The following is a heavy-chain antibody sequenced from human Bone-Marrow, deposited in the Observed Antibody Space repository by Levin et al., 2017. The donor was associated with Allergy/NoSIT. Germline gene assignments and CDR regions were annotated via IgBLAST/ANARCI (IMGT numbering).Heavy chain of an antibody. V-gene: IGHV4-59*01. CDR3: ARILAPANFDY. J-gene: IGHJ4*02. Sequence: GSLRLSCTVSGGSISSYYWSWIRQPPGKGLEWIGYIYYSGSTNYNPSLKSRVTISVDTSKNQFSLKLSSVTAADTAVYYCARILAPANFDYWGQGTLVTVSS. D-gene: IGHD2-2*01. CDR2: IYYSGST. CDR1: GGSISSYY.